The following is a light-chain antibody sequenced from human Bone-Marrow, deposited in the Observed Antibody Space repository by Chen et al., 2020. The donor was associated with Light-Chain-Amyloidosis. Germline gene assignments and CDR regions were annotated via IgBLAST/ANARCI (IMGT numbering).Light chain of an antibody. J-gene: IGLJ2*01. CDR3: QSYDSSLSGLV. CDR1: SSNIGAGYD. CDR2: GNS. V-gene: IGLV1-40*01. Sequence: QSVLTQPPSVSGAPGKRVTISSSGSSSNIGAGYDVHWYQQLPGTAPKLLIYGNSNRPSGVPDRFSGSKSGTSASLAITGLQAEDEADYYCQSYDSSLSGLVFGGGTKLTVL.